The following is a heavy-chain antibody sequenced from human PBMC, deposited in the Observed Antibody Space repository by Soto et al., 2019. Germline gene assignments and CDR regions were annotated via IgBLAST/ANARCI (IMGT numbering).Heavy chain of an antibody. Sequence: QVQLVQSGAEVKKPGASVKVSCKASGYTFTSYDINWVRQATGQGLEWMGWMNPNSGNTGYAQKFQGRVTMTRNTSISTAYMELSSLGSEDTAVYYCAISPLGRWSGYHRFGCFDPWGQGTLVTVSS. D-gene: IGHD3-3*01. J-gene: IGHJ5*02. CDR1: GYTFTSYD. CDR2: MNPNSGNT. CDR3: AISPLGRWSGYHRFGCFDP. V-gene: IGHV1-8*01.